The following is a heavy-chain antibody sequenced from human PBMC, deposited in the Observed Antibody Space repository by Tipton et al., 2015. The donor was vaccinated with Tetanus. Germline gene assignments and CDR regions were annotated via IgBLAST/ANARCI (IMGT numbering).Heavy chain of an antibody. D-gene: IGHD3-22*01. CDR2: VSDSGST. J-gene: IGHJ6*02. V-gene: IGHV4-30-4*01. CDR1: GGSISSADYY. CDR3: ARATPSGSYFVRYYSMDV. Sequence: LRLSCTVSGGSISSADYYWSWIRQPPGKGLEWIGYVSDSGSTYSNPSLRSRIIISVDTSKNQFSLILSSVAAADTAVYYCARATPSGSYFVRYYSMDVWGQGTTVVVSS.